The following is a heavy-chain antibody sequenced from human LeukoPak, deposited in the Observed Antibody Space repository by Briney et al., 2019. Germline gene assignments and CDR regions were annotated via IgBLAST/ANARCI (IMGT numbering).Heavy chain of an antibody. V-gene: IGHV4-39*01. J-gene: IGHJ6*03. CDR1: GGSISSSSYY. Sequence: SETLSLTCTVSGGSISSSSYYWGWIRQPPGKGLEWIGSIYYTGTTYYKPSLKSRVSISVDRPKNRISLSLSSVTAADTAVYYCARQTPLVGATPLYYYYYMDVWGKGTTVTVSS. CDR2: IYYTGTT. CDR3: ARQTPLVGATPLYYYYYMDV. D-gene: IGHD1-26*01.